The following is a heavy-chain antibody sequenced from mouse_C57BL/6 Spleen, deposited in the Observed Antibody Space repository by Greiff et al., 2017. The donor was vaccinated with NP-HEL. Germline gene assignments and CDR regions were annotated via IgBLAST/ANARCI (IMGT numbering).Heavy chain of an antibody. Sequence: EVQLVESGGGLVKPGGSLKLSCAASGFTFSSYAMSWVRQTPEKRLEWVATISEGGSYTYYPDNVKGRFTISRDNAKNNLYLQMSHLKSEDTAMYYCARVDGYYPYYAMDYWGQGTSGTVSS. CDR2: ISEGGSYT. D-gene: IGHD2-3*01. CDR3: ARVDGYYPYYAMDY. V-gene: IGHV5-4*01. CDR1: GFTFSSYA. J-gene: IGHJ4*01.